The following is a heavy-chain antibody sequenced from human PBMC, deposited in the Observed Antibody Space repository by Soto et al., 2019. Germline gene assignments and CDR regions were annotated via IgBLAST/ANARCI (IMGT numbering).Heavy chain of an antibody. CDR2: INHSGGT. CDR1: GGSISSSNW. J-gene: IGHJ4*02. D-gene: IGHD3-22*01. CDR3: ARGSVDTVDSSGFYED. V-gene: IGHV4-4*02. Sequence: PSETLSLTCAVSGGSISSSNWWSWVRQPPGKGLEWIGEINHSGGTSYNPSLKSRVTISVDTSKSQFSLKLTSVTAADRAVYYCARGSVDTVDSSGFYEDWGQGTPVTVSS.